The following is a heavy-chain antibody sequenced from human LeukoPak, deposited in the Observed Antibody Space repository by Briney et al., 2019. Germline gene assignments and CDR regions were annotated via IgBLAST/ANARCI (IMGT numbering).Heavy chain of an antibody. CDR1: GYTFTGYY. V-gene: IGHV1-2*02. CDR2: INPNSGGT. CDR3: ARARTGDLWDY. D-gene: IGHD3-16*01. J-gene: IGHJ4*02. Sequence: GASVKVSCKTSGYTFTGYYMHWVRQAPAQGLAWMGWINPNSGGTNYAQKFQGRVTMTRDTSISTAYMELSRLRSDDTAVYYCARARTGDLWDYWGQGTLVTVSS.